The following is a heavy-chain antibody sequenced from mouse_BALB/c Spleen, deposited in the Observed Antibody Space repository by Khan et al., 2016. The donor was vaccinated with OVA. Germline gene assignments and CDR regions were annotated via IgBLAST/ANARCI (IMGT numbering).Heavy chain of an antibody. Sequence: EVKLLESGPGLVKPSQSLSLTCTVTGYSITSDYAWNWIRQFPGNKLEWMGYISYSGSTSYNPSLKSRISITRDTSKNQFFLQLNSVTTEDTATYYCARAGKYRYEDWFAYWGQGTLVTVSA. CDR1: GYSITSDYA. J-gene: IGHJ3*01. CDR2: ISYSGST. D-gene: IGHD2-14*01. CDR3: ARAGKYRYEDWFAY. V-gene: IGHV3-2*02.